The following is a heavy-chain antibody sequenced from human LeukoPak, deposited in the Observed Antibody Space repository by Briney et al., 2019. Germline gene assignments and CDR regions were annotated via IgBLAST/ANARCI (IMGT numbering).Heavy chain of an antibody. CDR2: ISSSSSYI. V-gene: IGHV3-21*01. J-gene: IGHJ5*02. D-gene: IGHD6-13*01. CDR3: ARDLTPSSSWTPGWFDP. CDR1: GFTFSSYS. Sequence: PGGSLRLSCAASGFTFSSYSMNWVRQAPGKGLEWVSSISSSSSYIYYADPVKGRFTISRDNAKNSLYLQMNSLRAEDTAVYYCARDLTPSSSWTPGWFDPWGQGTLVTVSS.